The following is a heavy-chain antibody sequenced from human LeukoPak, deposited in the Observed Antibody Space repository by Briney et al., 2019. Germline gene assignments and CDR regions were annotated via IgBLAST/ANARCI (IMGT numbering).Heavy chain of an antibody. D-gene: IGHD3-22*01. CDR2: ISSSSSSYI. J-gene: IGHJ4*02. CDR1: GFTFSSYG. CDR3: ATTYYYDSSGYYYVHHFDY. Sequence: GGSLRLSCAATGFTFSSYGMNWVRQAPGKGLEWVSSISSSSSSYIYYADSVKGRFTISRDNAKNSLYLQMNSLRAEDTAVYYCATTYYYDSSGYYYVHHFDYWGQGTLVTVSS. V-gene: IGHV3-21*01.